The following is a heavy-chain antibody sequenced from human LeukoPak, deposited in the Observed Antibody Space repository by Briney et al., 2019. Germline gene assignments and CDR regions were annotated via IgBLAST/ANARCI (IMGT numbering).Heavy chain of an antibody. CDR1: VGSFSGYY. D-gene: IGHD4-11*01. V-gene: IGHV4-34*01. Sequence: PSETLSLTCAVYVGSFSGYYWSWIRQPPGKGLERIGEINHRGNTNYNPSLKSRVTISVDTSKNQFSLKLSSVTAADTAVYYCARGDSNFPFDYWGQGTLVTVSS. CDR2: INHRGNT. CDR3: ARGDSNFPFDY. J-gene: IGHJ4*02.